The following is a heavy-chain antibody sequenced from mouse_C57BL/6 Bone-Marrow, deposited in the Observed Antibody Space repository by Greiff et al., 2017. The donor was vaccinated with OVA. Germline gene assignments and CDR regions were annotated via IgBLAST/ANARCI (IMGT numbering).Heavy chain of an antibody. Sequence: QVQLQQSGAELVMPGASVKLSCKASGYTFTSYWMHWVKQRPGQGLEWIGEIDPSDSYTNYNQKFKGKSTLTVDKSSSTAYMQLSSLTSEDSAVYYCARGYGNYRDYWGQGTTLTVSS. V-gene: IGHV1-69*01. J-gene: IGHJ2*01. CDR3: ARGYGNYRDY. D-gene: IGHD2-1*01. CDR2: IDPSDSYT. CDR1: GYTFTSYW.